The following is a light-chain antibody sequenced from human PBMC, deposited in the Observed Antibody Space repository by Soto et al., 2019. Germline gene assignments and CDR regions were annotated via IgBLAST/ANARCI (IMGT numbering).Light chain of an antibody. Sequence: QSVLTQPASVSGSPGQSITISCTGTSSDVGGYNYVSWYQQHPGKAPKLMIYDVSNRPSGVSNRFSGSKSGNTASLTISGLQAEDEADYSCSSYTSSNTLVVFGGGTKVTVL. V-gene: IGLV2-14*01. CDR3: SSYTSSNTLVV. J-gene: IGLJ2*01. CDR2: DVS. CDR1: SSDVGGYNY.